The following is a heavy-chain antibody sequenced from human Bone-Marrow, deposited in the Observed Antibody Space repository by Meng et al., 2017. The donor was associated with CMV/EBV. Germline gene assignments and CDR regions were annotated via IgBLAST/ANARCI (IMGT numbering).Heavy chain of an antibody. CDR1: GGSISSSSYY. J-gene: IGHJ6*01. D-gene: IGHD6-6*01. CDR3: AREWGAARAPLRYYYYYGMAV. Sequence: GSLRLSCTVSGGSISSSSYYWGWIRQPPGKGLEWIGSIYYSGSTYYNPSLKSRVTISVDTSKNQFSLKLSSVTAADTAVYYCAREWGAARAPLRYYYYYGMAVWGPGNTVNGAS. CDR2: IYYSGST. V-gene: IGHV4-39*07.